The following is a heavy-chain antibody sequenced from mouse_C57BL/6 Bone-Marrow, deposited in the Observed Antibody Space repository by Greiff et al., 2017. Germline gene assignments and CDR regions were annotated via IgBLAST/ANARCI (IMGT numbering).Heavy chain of an antibody. V-gene: IGHV6-3*01. CDR1: GFTFSNYW. Sequence: EVKVEESGGGLVQPGGSMKLSCVASGFTFSNYWMNWVRQSPEKGLEWVAQIRLKSDNYATHYAESVKGRFTISRDDSKSSVYLQMNNLRAEDTGIYYCTAHLLWLRRGFAYWGQGTLVTVSA. CDR2: IRLKSDNYAT. J-gene: IGHJ3*01. CDR3: TAHLLWLRRGFAY. D-gene: IGHD2-2*01.